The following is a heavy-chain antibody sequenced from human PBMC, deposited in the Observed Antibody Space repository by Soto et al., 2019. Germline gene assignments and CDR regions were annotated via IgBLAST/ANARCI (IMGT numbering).Heavy chain of an antibody. CDR2: ISGSGTST. CDR3: AQGPTTFSGSHNYYYGMDV. V-gene: IGHV3-23*01. CDR1: GITFSSRA. J-gene: IGHJ6*02. D-gene: IGHD1-26*01. Sequence: EVQLLESGGGFIQPGGSLRLSCTASGITFSSRAMSWVRQAPGKGLEWVSAISGSGTSTYYADSVKGRFTISRDNSINTLYLQMSTLRAEDTAVYSCAQGPTTFSGSHNYYYGMDVWGPGTTVTVSS.